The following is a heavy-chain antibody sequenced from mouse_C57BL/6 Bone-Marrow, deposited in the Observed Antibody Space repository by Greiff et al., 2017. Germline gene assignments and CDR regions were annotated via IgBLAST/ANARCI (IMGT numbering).Heavy chain of an antibody. V-gene: IGHV1-15*01. CDR2: IDPETGGT. D-gene: IGHD1-1*01. CDR1: GYTFTDFE. Sequence: QVQLQQSGAELVRPGASVTLSCKASGYTFTDFEMHWVKQTPLLGLEWIGAIDPETGGTAFNQKFKGKAILTADKYSSTAYMELRSLTSEDSAVYYCTRGGIYYGSPFDYWGQGTTLTVSS. CDR3: TRGGIYYGSPFDY. J-gene: IGHJ2*01.